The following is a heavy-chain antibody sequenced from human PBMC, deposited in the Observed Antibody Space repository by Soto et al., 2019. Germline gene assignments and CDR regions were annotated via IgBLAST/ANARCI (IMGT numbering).Heavy chain of an antibody. D-gene: IGHD3-3*01. Sequence: QVQLVESGGGVVQPGRSLRLSCAASGFTFSSYAMHWVRQAPGKGLEWVAVISYDGSNKYYADSVKGRFTISRDNSKNTLYLQMNSLRAEDTAVYYCASFGPTPYDFWSGYSGFDYWGQGTLVTVSS. J-gene: IGHJ4*02. CDR1: GFTFSSYA. V-gene: IGHV3-30-3*01. CDR2: ISYDGSNK. CDR3: ASFGPTPYDFWSGYSGFDY.